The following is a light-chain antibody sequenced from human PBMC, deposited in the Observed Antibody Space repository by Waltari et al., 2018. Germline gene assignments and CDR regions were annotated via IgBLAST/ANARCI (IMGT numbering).Light chain of an antibody. J-gene: IGKJ5*01. CDR2: WAS. V-gene: IGKV4-1*01. CDR1: QTVFYRSNNTDC. Sequence: DIVMTQSPDSLAVSLGERATINCKSSQTVFYRSNNTDCLAWYQQKPGQPPKLLIYWASTRESGVPDRFSGSGSGTDFTLTISSLQAEDVAVYYCQQYYSIPITFGQGTRLEI. CDR3: QQYYSIPIT.